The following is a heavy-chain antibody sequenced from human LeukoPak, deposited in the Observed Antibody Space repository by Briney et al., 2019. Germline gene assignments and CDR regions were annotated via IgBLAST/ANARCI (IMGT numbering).Heavy chain of an antibody. CDR1: GGSISSSSYY. CDR2: LYYSGST. J-gene: IGHJ4*02. D-gene: IGHD3-3*01. CDR3: ARSTITMLRFDY. Sequence: SETQSLTCTVSGGSISSSSYYWGWIRQPPGKGLEWIGSLYYSGSTYYNPSLKSRVTISVDTSKNQFSLKLSSVTAADTAVYYCARSTITMLRFDYWGQGTLVTVSS. V-gene: IGHV4-39*01.